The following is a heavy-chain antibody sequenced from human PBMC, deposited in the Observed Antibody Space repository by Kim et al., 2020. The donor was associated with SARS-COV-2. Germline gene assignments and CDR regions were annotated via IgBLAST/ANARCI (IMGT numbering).Heavy chain of an antibody. CDR1: GFTFSSYA. CDR2: ISYDGSNK. V-gene: IGHV3-30*04. J-gene: IGHJ4*02. Sequence: GGSLRLSCAASGFTFSSYAMHWVRQAPGKGLEWVAVISYDGSNKYYADSVKGRFTISRDNSKNTLYLQMNSLRAEDTAVYYCARSFSGSYFFPFDYWRQGTLVTVSS. CDR3: ARSFSGSYFFPFDY. D-gene: IGHD1-26*01.